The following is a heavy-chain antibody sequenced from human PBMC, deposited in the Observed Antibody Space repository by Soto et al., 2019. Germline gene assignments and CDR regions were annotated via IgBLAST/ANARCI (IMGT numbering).Heavy chain of an antibody. V-gene: IGHV4-34*01. CDR3: ARLGYCSSSSCYYFDY. J-gene: IGHJ4*02. Sequence: PSETLSLTCAVYGGSFSGYCWSWIRQPPGKGLEWIGEINHSGSTNYNPSLKSRFTISRDNSKNTLYLQMNSLRAEDTAVYYCARLGYCSSSSCYYFDYWGQGTLVTVSS. D-gene: IGHD2-2*03. CDR2: INHSGST. CDR1: GGSFSGYC.